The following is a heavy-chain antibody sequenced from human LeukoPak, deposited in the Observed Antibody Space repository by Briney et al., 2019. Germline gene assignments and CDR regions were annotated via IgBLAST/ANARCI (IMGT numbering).Heavy chain of an antibody. CDR3: ARDPSGNPYFFDY. J-gene: IGHJ4*02. V-gene: IGHV1-18*01. CDR2: INPYNGKT. CDR1: GYSFTSYG. D-gene: IGHD3-3*01. Sequence: GASVKVSCKPSGYSFTSYGISWVRQAPGQGLEWVGWINPYNGKTNYAQKVQSRVTVTTDTSTSTAYMELRSLRSDDTAVYYCARDPSGNPYFFDYWGQGTLVTVSS.